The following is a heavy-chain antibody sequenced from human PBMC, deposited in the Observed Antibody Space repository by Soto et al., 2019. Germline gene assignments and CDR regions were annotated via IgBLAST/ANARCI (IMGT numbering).Heavy chain of an antibody. CDR3: TTVTVTNPYYYYYYMDV. CDR1: GFTFSNAW. Sequence: EVQLVESGGGLVQPGGSLRLSCAASGFTFSNAWMSWVRQAPGKGLEWVGRIKSKTDGGTTDYAAPVKGRFTISRDDSKNTLYLQMNSLKTEDTAVYYCTTVTVTNPYYYYYYMDVWGKGTTVTVSS. V-gene: IGHV3-15*01. D-gene: IGHD4-4*01. J-gene: IGHJ6*03. CDR2: IKSKTDGGTT.